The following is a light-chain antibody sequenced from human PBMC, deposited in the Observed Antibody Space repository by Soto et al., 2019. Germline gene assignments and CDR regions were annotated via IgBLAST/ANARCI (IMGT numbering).Light chain of an antibody. V-gene: IGKV3-20*01. CDR2: GAS. J-gene: IGKJ1*01. CDR3: QQYGSSPET. CDR1: QSFSSSY. Sequence: EIVLTQSPGTLSVSPGDRATLSCRASQSFSSSYLAWYQQKPGQAPRLLIYGASSRATGIPDRFSGSGSGTDFTLTISRLEPEDFAVYYCQQYGSSPETFGQGTKVEIK.